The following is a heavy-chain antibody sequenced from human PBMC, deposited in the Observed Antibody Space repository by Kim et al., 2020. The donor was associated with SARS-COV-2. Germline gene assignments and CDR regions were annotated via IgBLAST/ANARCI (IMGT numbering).Heavy chain of an antibody. J-gene: IGHJ4*02. D-gene: IGHD3-10*01. CDR2: IYYSGST. CDR3: ARPNYYGSGSFDY. Sequence: SETLSLTCTVSGGSISSSSYYWGWIRQPPGKGLEWIGSIYYSGSTYYNPSLKSRVTISVDTSKNQFSLKLSSVTAADTAVYYCARPNYYGSGSFDYWGQGTLVTVSS. V-gene: IGHV4-39*01. CDR1: GGSISSSSYY.